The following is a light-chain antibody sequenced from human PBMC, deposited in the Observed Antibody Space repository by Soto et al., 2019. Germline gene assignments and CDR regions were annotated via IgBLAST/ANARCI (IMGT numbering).Light chain of an antibody. J-gene: IGKJ2*01. CDR1: QRISRW. CDR2: DAS. CDR3: QQYNSYST. V-gene: IGKV1-5*01. Sequence: DIQMTQSPSALSASVGDRVTITCRASQRISRWLAWYQQKPGKAPKVLIYDASSLKSGVPSRFSGSGSGTEFTLTISSLQPDDFATYYGQQYNSYSTFGQGTKLEIK.